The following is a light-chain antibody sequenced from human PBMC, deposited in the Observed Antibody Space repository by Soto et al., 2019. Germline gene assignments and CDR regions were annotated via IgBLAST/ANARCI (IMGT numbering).Light chain of an antibody. CDR2: AAS. Sequence: AIQMTQSPSSLSASVGDRFTITCRASQGIRNDLGWYQQKPGKXPKXXIYAASSLQSGVPSRFSGSGSGTDGTITISSLQPEDGETYDGLQDYNYPHTFGGGTKVDIK. J-gene: IGKJ4*01. CDR3: LQDYNYPHT. CDR1: QGIRND. V-gene: IGKV1-6*01.